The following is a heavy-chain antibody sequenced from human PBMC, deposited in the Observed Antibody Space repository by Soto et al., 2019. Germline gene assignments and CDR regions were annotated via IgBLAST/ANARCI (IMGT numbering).Heavy chain of an antibody. D-gene: IGHD2-21*02. CDR2: IYPGDSDT. V-gene: IGHV5-51*01. Sequence: PGESLKISCKGSGYSFTSYWIGWVRQMPGKGLEWMGIIYPGDSDTRYSPSFQGQVTISADKSISTAYLQWSSLKASDTAMYYCAGTSIVGLTAYSLDSWDPGRRCAVS. J-gene: IGHJ3*02. CDR3: AGTSIVGLTAYSLDS. CDR1: GYSFTSYW.